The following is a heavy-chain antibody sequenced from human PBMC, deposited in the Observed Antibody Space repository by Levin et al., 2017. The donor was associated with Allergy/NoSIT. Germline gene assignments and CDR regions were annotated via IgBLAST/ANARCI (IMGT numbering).Heavy chain of an antibody. Sequence: SGGSLRLSCAASGFTFSSYSMNWVRQAPGKGLEWVSSISSSSSYIYYADSVKGRFTISRDNAKNSLYLQMNSLRAEDTAVYYCARDDIAVAGPGPWNAFDSWGQGTMVTVSS. V-gene: IGHV3-21*01. CDR2: ISSSSSYI. J-gene: IGHJ3*02. CDR1: GFTFSSYS. CDR3: ARDDIAVAGPGPWNAFDS. D-gene: IGHD6-19*01.